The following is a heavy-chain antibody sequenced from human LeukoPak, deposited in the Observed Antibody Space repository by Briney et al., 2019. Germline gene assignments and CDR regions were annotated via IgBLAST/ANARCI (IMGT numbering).Heavy chain of an antibody. V-gene: IGHV3-30*18. CDR2: ISYDGSNV. CDR1: GFTFSSYG. Sequence: GGSLRLSCAASGFTFSSYGMHWVRQAPGKGLEWVAVISYDGSNVYYADSVKGRFTISRDNSKNTLYLQMNSLRAEDTAVYYCAKGGASHPPTNDYWGQGTLVTVSS. J-gene: IGHJ4*02. CDR3: AKGGASHPPTNDY. D-gene: IGHD2-8*01.